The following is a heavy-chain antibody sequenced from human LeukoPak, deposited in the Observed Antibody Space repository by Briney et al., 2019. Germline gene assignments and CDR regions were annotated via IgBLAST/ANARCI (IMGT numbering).Heavy chain of an antibody. V-gene: IGHV1-2*02. CDR1: GYTFSNYG. D-gene: IGHD6-6*01. J-gene: IGHJ4*02. Sequence: ASVKVSCKASGYTFSNYGISWVRQAPGQGLGWMGWINPNSGGTNYAQKFQGRVTMTRDTSISTAYMELSRLRSDDTAVYYCARDLEQLVPSDVYYWGQGTLVTVSS. CDR2: INPNSGGT. CDR3: ARDLEQLVPSDVYY.